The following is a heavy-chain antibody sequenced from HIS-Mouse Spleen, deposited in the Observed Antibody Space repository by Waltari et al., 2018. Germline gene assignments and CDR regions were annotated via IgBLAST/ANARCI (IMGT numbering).Heavy chain of an antibody. CDR1: GFPFSSYA. D-gene: IGHD7-27*01. Sequence: EVQLLESGGGLVQPGGSLRLSCAASGFPFSSYAMSWVRQAPGKGLEGCAAISGSGGSTYYADSVKGRFTISRDNSKNTLYLRMNSLRAEDTAVYYCAKGNWAFDYWGQGTLVTVSS. CDR2: ISGSGGST. V-gene: IGHV3-23*01. J-gene: IGHJ4*02. CDR3: AKGNWAFDY.